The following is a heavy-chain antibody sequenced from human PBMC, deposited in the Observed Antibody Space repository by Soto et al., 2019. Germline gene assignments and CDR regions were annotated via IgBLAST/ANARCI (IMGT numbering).Heavy chain of an antibody. V-gene: IGHV3-66*01. CDR3: ARAIAARREDYYYYYMDV. J-gene: IGHJ6*03. CDR1: GFTFSSYA. Sequence: PGGSLRLSCAASGFTFSSYAMSWVRQAPGKGLEWVSVVYSGGSTYYADSVKGRFTVSRDNSKNTLYLQMNSLRAEDTAVYYCARAIAARREDYYYYYMDVWGKGTTVTVSS. D-gene: IGHD6-6*01. CDR2: VYSGGST.